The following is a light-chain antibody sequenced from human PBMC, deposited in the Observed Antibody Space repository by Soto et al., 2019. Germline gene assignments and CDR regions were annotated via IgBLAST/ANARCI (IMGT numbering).Light chain of an antibody. J-gene: IGKJ1*01. V-gene: IGKV1-6*01. CDR2: AAS. CDR3: LQHCNFSWT. CDR1: REIGHD. Sequence: AIPMTQSPSSLSASVGDRVTITSRASREIGHDLGWYQQKPGKAPKHLIFAASNLQSGVPSRFRGGGSGTDFTLNISSLQPNDFATYYGLQHCNFSWTFGQGAKLETK.